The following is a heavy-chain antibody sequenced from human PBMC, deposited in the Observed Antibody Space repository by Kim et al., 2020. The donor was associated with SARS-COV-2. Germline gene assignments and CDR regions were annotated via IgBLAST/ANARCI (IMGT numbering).Heavy chain of an antibody. Sequence: AASVKGRFTISRDDSKNTAYLQMNSLKTEDTAVYYCTRGGVYYYYYGMDVWGQGTTVTVSS. J-gene: IGHJ6*02. CDR3: TRGGVYYYYYGMDV. D-gene: IGHD3-16*01. V-gene: IGHV3-73*01.